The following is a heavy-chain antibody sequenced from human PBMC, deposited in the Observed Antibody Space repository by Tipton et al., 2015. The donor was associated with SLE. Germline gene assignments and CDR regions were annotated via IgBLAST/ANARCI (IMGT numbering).Heavy chain of an antibody. J-gene: IGHJ4*02. Sequence: TLSLTCSVSGVSVTSSSYYWGWIRQPPGKGLEWIGSMYYTVTTYYSPSLKSRVSTSVDTSKNQFSLKLSSVTAADTAVYYCARGEVLRYFDWSMKSYFDYWGQGTLVTVSS. CDR3: ARGEVLRYFDWSMKSYFDY. CDR2: MYYTVTT. CDR1: GVSVTSSSYY. D-gene: IGHD3-9*01. V-gene: IGHV4-39*01.